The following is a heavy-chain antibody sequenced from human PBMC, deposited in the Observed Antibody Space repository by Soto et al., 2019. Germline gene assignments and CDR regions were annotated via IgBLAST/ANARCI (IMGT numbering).Heavy chain of an antibody. J-gene: IGHJ6*04. D-gene: IGHD1-7*01. CDR2: MNPNRGNT. CDR3: RIAGTTQLYYGMEF. Sequence: ASVKVSCKASGYTFTSYDINWVRQATGQGLEWMGWMNPNRGNTGYAQKFQGRVTMPRNTSISTTYMELSILRSEDTAVYYCRIAGTTQLYYGMEFWGEVTTVTVSS. V-gene: IGHV1-8*01. CDR1: GYTFTSYD.